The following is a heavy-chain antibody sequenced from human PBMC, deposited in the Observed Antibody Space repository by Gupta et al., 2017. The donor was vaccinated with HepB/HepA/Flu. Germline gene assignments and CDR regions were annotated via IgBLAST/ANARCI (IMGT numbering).Heavy chain of an antibody. CDR2: IYSGGST. V-gene: IGHV3-66*01. CDR3: ARDASSNYDFWSGYYAN. CDR1: GFTVSSNY. J-gene: IGHJ4*02. D-gene: IGHD3-3*01. Sequence: EVQLVESGGGLVQPGGSLRLSCAASGFTVSSNYMSWVRQAPGKGLEWVSVIYSGGSTYYADSVKGRFTISRDNSKNTLYLQMNSLRAEDTAVYYCARDASSNYDFWSGYYANWGQGTLVTVSS.